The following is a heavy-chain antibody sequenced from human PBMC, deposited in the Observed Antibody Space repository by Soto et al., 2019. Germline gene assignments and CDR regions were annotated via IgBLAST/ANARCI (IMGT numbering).Heavy chain of an antibody. D-gene: IGHD1-7*01. V-gene: IGHV1-69*13. CDR3: ARAGTTAYYYYGMDV. Sequence: SVNVSCKSSGGTFSSYSISWVRQAPGQGPEWMGGIIPIFGTANYAQKFQGRVTITADESTSTAYMELSSLRSEDTAVYYCARAGTTAYYYYGMDVWGQGTTVTVSS. CDR2: IIPIFGTA. J-gene: IGHJ6*02. CDR1: GGTFSSYS.